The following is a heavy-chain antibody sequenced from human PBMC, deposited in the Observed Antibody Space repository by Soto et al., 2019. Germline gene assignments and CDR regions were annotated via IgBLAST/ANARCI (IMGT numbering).Heavy chain of an antibody. CDR2: ISYAASNK. D-gene: IGHD3-3*01. CDR3: ANGYYDFWSGYYDYGMDV. J-gene: IGHJ6*02. CDR1: GFTFSSYG. V-gene: IGHV3-30*18. Sequence: QVQLVESGGGVVQPGRSLRLSCAASGFTFSSYGMHWVRQAPGKGLEWVAVISYAASNKYYADSAKGRFTISGDNPNNTLSLQRNSLRADDTALYYCANGYYDFWSGYYDYGMDVWGQGTTVTVSS.